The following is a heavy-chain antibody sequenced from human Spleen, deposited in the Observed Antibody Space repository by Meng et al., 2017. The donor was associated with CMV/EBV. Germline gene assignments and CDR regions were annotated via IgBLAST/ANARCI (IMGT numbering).Heavy chain of an antibody. Sequence: GSLRLSCAASGFTFSSYSMNWVRQAPGKGLEWIGSIYYSGSTYYKLSLKSRVTISVDTSKNQFSLKVSSVTAADTAVYYCARVYDFRDFDYWGQGTLVTVSS. V-gene: IGHV4-39*07. D-gene: IGHD3-3*01. J-gene: IGHJ4*02. CDR2: IYYSGST. CDR3: ARVYDFRDFDY. CDR1: GFTFSSYS.